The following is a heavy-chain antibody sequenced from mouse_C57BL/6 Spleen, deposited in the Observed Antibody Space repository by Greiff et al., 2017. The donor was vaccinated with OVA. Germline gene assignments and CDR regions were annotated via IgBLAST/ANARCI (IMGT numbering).Heavy chain of an antibody. CDR1: GFTFSSYA. CDR2: ISDGGSYT. CDR3: ARDRDYGSSSGYFDV. D-gene: IGHD1-1*01. Sequence: VQLKESGGGLVKPGGSLKLSCAASGFTFSSYAMSWVRQTPEKRLEWVATISDGGSYTYYPDNVKGRFTISRDNAKNNLYLQMSHLKSEDTAMYYCARDRDYGSSSGYFDVWGTGTTVTVSS. V-gene: IGHV5-4*01. J-gene: IGHJ1*03.